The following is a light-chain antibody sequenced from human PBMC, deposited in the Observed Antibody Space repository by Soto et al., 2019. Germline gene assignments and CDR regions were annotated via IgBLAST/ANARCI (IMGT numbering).Light chain of an antibody. V-gene: IGLV2-14*01. CDR1: SSDVGGYNY. CDR2: EVS. Sequence: QSVLTQPASVSGSPGQSITISCTGSSSDVGGYNYASWYQQHPGKAPKLMIYEVSNRPSGVSNRFSGSESGNTASLTISGLQAEDEADYYCSSYTSSSTFVFGTGTKVTVL. CDR3: SSYTSSSTFV. J-gene: IGLJ1*01.